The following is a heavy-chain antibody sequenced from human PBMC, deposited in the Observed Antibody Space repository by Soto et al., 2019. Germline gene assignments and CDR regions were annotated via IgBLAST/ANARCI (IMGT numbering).Heavy chain of an antibody. Sequence: EVQLVESGGGLVKSGGSLRLSCAASGFTFSSYAMNWVRQAPGKGLEWVSSISSSSSYIYYADSVKGRFTISRDNAKNSLYLQMNSLRAEDTAVYYCARGRLTGGNWFDPWGQGTLVTVSP. CDR1: GFTFSSYA. D-gene: IGHD7-27*01. V-gene: IGHV3-21*01. CDR3: ARGRLTGGNWFDP. CDR2: ISSSSSYI. J-gene: IGHJ5*02.